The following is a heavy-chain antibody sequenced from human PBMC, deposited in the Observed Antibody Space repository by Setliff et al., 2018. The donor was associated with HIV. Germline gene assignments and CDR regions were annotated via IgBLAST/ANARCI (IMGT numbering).Heavy chain of an antibody. CDR1: GNTFTSYG. D-gene: IGHD1-26*01. CDR3: ARDSISGSYYVGQSFYGMDV. Sequence: ASVKVSCKASGNTFTSYGISWVRQAPGQGLEWMGWISAYNGNTNYAQKLQGRVTMTTDTSTSTAYMELRSLRSDDTAVYYCARDSISGSYYVGQSFYGMDVWGQGTLVTVSS. V-gene: IGHV1-18*01. J-gene: IGHJ6*02. CDR2: ISAYNGNT.